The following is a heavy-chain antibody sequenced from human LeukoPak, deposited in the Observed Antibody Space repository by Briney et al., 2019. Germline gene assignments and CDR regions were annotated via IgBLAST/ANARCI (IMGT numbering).Heavy chain of an antibody. CDR1: GGSISSYY. CDR2: IYYSGST. Sequence: SETLSLTCTVSGGSISSYYWSWIRQPPGKGLEWIGYIYYSGSTNYNPSLKSRVTISVDTSKNQFSLKLSSVTAADTAVYYCARREGTVTTLWFDPWGQGTLVTVPS. D-gene: IGHD4-17*01. J-gene: IGHJ5*02. V-gene: IGHV4-59*01. CDR3: ARREGTVTTLWFDP.